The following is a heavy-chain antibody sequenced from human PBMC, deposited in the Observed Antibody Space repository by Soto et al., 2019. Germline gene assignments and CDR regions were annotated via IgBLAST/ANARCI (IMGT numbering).Heavy chain of an antibody. D-gene: IGHD4-17*01. Sequence: EVQLLQSGGGLVLPGGSLRLSCEASGFTFGSYGMTWVRQGPGKGLEWVSLIGADGGTTYTVEAVKGRFTIARDNSRNSLYLQMDNLRVEDTAVYYCAKGYGWDYLDYWGQGALVTVSP. CDR2: IGADGGTT. CDR1: GFTFGSYG. J-gene: IGHJ4*02. CDR3: AKGYGWDYLDY. V-gene: IGHV3-23*01.